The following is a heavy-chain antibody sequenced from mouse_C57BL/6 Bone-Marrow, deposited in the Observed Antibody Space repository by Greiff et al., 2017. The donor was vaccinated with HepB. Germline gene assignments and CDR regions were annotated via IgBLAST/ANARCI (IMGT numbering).Heavy chain of an antibody. CDR2: IHPNSGST. D-gene: IGHD1-1*02. J-gene: IGHJ3*01. Sequence: QVQLQQPGAELVKPGASVKLSCKASGYTFTSYWMHWVKQRPGQGLEWIGMIHPNSGSTNYNEKFKGKATLTVDKSSSTAYMQLRSLTSEDSAVYYCARDYGLFAYWGQGTLVTVSA. CDR1: GYTFTSYW. CDR3: ARDYGLFAY. V-gene: IGHV1-64*01.